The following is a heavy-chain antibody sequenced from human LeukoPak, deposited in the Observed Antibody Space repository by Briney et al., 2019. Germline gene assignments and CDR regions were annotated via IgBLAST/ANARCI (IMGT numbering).Heavy chain of an antibody. CDR1: GFTFDDYA. V-gene: IGHV3-9*01. Sequence: GGSLRLSCAASGFTFDDYAMHWVRQAPGKGLEWVSGISWNSGSIGYADSVKGRFTISRDNAKNSLYLQMNSLRAEDTAVYYCARTAKYWGQGTLVTVSS. J-gene: IGHJ4*02. CDR2: ISWNSGSI. D-gene: IGHD2-21*02. CDR3: ARTAKY.